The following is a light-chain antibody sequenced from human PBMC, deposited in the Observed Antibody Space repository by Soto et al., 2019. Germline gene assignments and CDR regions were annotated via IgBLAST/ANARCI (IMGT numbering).Light chain of an antibody. CDR2: DVS. J-gene: IGLJ3*02. Sequence: QSALTQPRSVSGSPGQSVTISCTGTSNDVGGYNFVSWYQQYPGKAPKLVIYDVSKRPSGVPDRFSGSKSGNTASLTISGLQAEDEADYYCCSYAGTYTLWVFGGGTQLTVL. CDR1: SNDVGGYNF. V-gene: IGLV2-11*01. CDR3: CSYAGTYTLWV.